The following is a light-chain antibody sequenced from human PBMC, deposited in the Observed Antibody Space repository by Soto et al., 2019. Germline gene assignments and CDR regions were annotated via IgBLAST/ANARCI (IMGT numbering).Light chain of an antibody. CDR2: KAS. J-gene: IGKJ1*01. CDR3: QHYNSYSEA. V-gene: IGKV1-5*03. Sequence: DIQMPPSPSTLSGSVVDRVTITCRASQTISSWLAWYQQKPGKAPKLLIYKASTLKSGVPSRFSGSGSGTEFTLTISSLQPDDFATYYCQHYNSYSEAFGQGTKVDIK. CDR1: QTISSW.